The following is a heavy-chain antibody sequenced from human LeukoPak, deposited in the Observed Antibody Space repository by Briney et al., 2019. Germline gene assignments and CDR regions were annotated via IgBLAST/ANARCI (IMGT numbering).Heavy chain of an antibody. Sequence: GGSLRLSCAASGFTFSSYWMSWVRQAPGKGLEWVANIKQDGSKKYYVDSVKGRFTISRDNAKNSLYLQMNSLRAEDTAVYHCARTYYDILTGYYRNYYYYYMDVWGKGTTVTVSS. J-gene: IGHJ6*03. CDR3: ARTYYDILTGYYRNYYYYYMDV. V-gene: IGHV3-7*01. CDR2: IKQDGSKK. D-gene: IGHD3-9*01. CDR1: GFTFSSYW.